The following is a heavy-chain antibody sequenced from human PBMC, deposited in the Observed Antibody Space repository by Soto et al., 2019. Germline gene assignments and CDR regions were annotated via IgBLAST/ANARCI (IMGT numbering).Heavy chain of an antibody. V-gene: IGHV1-69*01. J-gene: IGHJ5*02. CDR3: ARDPSTANKLIGVWFDP. CDR1: GDTFGRFN. Sequence: QIRLVQSGSEVAKPGSSVRVSCKASGDTFGRFNINWVRQAPGQGLEWMGGIKPVSDTTNYAPRFQGRVTFTADASTDTVYMELSSLRSEDTAIYYCARDPSTANKLIGVWFDPWGQGTLVTVSS. D-gene: IGHD4-4*01. CDR2: IKPVSDTT.